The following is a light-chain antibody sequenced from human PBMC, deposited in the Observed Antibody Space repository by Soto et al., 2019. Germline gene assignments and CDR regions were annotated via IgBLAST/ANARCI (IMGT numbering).Light chain of an antibody. J-gene: IGLJ3*02. CDR2: RND. V-gene: IGLV1-47*01. CDR1: TSNLGSNF. CDR3: AAWDDSLSGVV. Sequence: QAVVTQPPSASGTPGQRVTISCSGSTSNLGSNFVYWYQQVPGAAPKLLISRNDQRPSGVPDRFSGSKSGTSASLAISGLRSEDEADYHCAAWDDSLSGVVFGGGTKPTVL.